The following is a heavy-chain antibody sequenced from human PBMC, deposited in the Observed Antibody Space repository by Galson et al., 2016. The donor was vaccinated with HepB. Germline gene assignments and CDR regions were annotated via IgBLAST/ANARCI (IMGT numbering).Heavy chain of an antibody. V-gene: IGHV1-69*05. D-gene: IGHD2-8*01. Sequence: SVKVSCKASGGTLNKYAITWVRQAPGHGLEWMGGIVPLSGTTNHAQKFQGRVTISTDESTATVFLDLSSLKSEDTAVYYCARETLYTKAPESWGQGTLVTVSS. CDR3: ARETLYTKAPES. J-gene: IGHJ4*02. CDR2: IVPLSGTT. CDR1: GGTLNKYA.